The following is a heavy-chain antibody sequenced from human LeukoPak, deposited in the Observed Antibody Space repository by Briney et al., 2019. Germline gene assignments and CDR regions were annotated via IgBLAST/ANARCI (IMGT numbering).Heavy chain of an antibody. D-gene: IGHD3-22*01. CDR1: GYTFTSYD. Sequence: ASVKVSCKASGYTFTSYDINWVRQATGQGLEWMGWMNPNSGNTGYAQKFQGRVTITRNTSISTAYMELSSLRSEDTAVYYCARNPSTYYYDSSGYYPRNSLDYWGQGTLVTVSS. V-gene: IGHV1-8*01. CDR2: MNPNSGNT. CDR3: ARNPSTYYYDSSGYYPRNSLDY. J-gene: IGHJ4*02.